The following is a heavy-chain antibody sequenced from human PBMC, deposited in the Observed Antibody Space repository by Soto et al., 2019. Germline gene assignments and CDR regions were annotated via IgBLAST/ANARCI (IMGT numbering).Heavy chain of an antibody. CDR1: GFTFSDYY. Sequence: QVQLVESGGGLVKPEGSLRLSCAASGFTFSDYYMSWIRQAPGKGLEWVSYISDSGSLTHYGDSVKGRFTISRDNAKASLYLPMDSLRAEDTAIYYCARALVLGVGALSQWGQGTLVTVSS. D-gene: IGHD1-26*01. V-gene: IGHV3-11*01. CDR2: ISDSGSLT. CDR3: ARALVLGVGALSQ. J-gene: IGHJ4*02.